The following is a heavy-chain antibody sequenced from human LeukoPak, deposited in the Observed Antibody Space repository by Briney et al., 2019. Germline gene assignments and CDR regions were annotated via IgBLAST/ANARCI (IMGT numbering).Heavy chain of an antibody. V-gene: IGHV1-2*02. J-gene: IGHJ4*02. CDR2: INPNSGGT. Sequence: ASVKVSCKASGYTFTSYGISWVRQAPGQGLEWMGWINPNSGGTNYAQKFQGRVTMTRDTSISTAYMELSRLRSDDTAAYYCARDLSSVLLWFGESSTGPDYWGQGTLVTVSS. CDR3: ARDLSSVLLWFGESSTGPDY. CDR1: GYTFTSYG. D-gene: IGHD3-10*01.